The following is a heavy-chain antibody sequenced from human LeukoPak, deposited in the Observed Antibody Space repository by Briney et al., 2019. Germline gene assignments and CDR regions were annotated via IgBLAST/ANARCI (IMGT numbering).Heavy chain of an antibody. J-gene: IGHJ4*02. CDR3: VRDNPRCCGVVPANIDDY. CDR1: GFTFRRDS. Sequence: GGSLRLSCAASGFTFRRDSMNWVRQAPGKGLEWISYISHDSAIIYYADSVRGRFTMSRDNAKNSLYLQMQSLRAEDTAVYYCVRDNPRCCGVVPANIDDYWGQGTLVTVSS. V-gene: IGHV3-48*04. CDR2: ISHDSAII. D-gene: IGHD2-15*01.